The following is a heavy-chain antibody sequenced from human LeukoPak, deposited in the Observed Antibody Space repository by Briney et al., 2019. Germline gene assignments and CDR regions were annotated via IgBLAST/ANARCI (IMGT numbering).Heavy chain of an antibody. Sequence: PGGSLRLSCAASGFTFSSYAMSWVRQAPGKGLEWVSAISGSGGSTYYADSVKGRFTISRDTSKNTLYLQMNSLRADDTAVYYCAKAAQLPYYFDCWGQGTLVTVSS. J-gene: IGHJ4*02. V-gene: IGHV3-23*01. CDR1: GFTFSSYA. CDR2: ISGSGGST. D-gene: IGHD3-16*02. CDR3: AKAAQLPYYFDC.